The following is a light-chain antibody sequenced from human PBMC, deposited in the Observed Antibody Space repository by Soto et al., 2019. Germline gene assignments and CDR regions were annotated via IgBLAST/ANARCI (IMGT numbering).Light chain of an antibody. Sequence: DIVMTQSPDSLAVSLGERATINCRSSQSVLYNSNNKNYLAWYQQQPGHPPKLLIYWASTRESGVPDRFSGSGSGTDFTLTISSLPTEDVAIYYCQQYYTAPYTFGQGTKLEIK. CDR1: QSVLYNSNNKNY. V-gene: IGKV4-1*01. CDR3: QQYYTAPYT. CDR2: WAS. J-gene: IGKJ2*01.